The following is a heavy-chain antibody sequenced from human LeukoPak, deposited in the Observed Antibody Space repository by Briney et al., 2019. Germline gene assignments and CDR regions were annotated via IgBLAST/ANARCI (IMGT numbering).Heavy chain of an antibody. Sequence: PGGSLRLSCAASGFTFSSYAMSWVRQAPGKGLEWVSAISGSGGSTYYADSVKGRFTISRDNSKNTLYLQMNSLRAEDTAVYYCAKDRAVVVPAAISEYFQHWGQGTLVTVSS. V-gene: IGHV3-23*01. CDR1: GFTFSSYA. J-gene: IGHJ1*01. CDR2: ISGSGGST. D-gene: IGHD2-2*01. CDR3: AKDRAVVVPAAISEYFQH.